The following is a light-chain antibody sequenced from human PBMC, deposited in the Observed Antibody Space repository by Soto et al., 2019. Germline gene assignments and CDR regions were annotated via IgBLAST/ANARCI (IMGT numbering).Light chain of an antibody. CDR2: EVS. CDR1: SSDVGDYNY. V-gene: IGLV2-14*01. CDR3: SSYTSISTYV. J-gene: IGLJ1*01. Sequence: QSVLTQPASVSGSPRQSITISCTGTSSDVGDYNYVSWYQQHPGKAPKLMIFEVSNRPSGVSNRFSGSKSGNTASLTISGLQAEDEADYYCSSYTSISTYVFGTGTKVTVL.